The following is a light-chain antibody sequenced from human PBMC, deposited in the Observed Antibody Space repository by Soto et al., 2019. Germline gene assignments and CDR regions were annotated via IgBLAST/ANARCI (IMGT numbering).Light chain of an antibody. Sequence: ELVVTQSPATLSVSPGERVTLSCRTSQDVSSKLAWYQQKAGQAPSLLIYDASTRATGTPARFSGSGSGTDFTLTISSLEPEDFAVYYCQQRSNWPLTFGGGTKVDIK. J-gene: IGKJ4*01. V-gene: IGKV3-11*01. CDR2: DAS. CDR1: QDVSSK. CDR3: QQRSNWPLT.